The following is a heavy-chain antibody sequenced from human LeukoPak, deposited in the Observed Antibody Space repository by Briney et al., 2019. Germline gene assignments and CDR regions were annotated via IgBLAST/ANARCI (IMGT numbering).Heavy chain of an antibody. V-gene: IGHV3-53*01. CDR1: GFAFSTSG. D-gene: IGHD6-19*01. J-gene: IGHJ4*02. Sequence: GGSLRLSCVASGFAFSTSGMSWFRQAPGKGLEWVSVIYSGGSTYYADSVKGRFTISRDNSRNTLYLQMNSLRAEDTAVYYCARGYLNPDLLSGSSGLDYWGQGTLVTVSS. CDR3: ARGYLNPDLLSGSSGLDY. CDR2: IYSGGST.